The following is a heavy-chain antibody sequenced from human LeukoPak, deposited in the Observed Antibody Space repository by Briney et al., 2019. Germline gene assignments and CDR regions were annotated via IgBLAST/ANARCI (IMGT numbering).Heavy chain of an antibody. CDR3: ARDGDYDWNYRSGFDY. Sequence: GGSLRLSCAASGFTFNSYWMAWVRQAPGKGLEWVANIKQDGNKKYYEDSVKGRFTISRDNAKNSLYLQMNSLRVEDTAVYYCARDGDYDWNYRSGFDYWGQGTLVTVSS. CDR2: IKQDGNKK. CDR1: GFTFNSYW. J-gene: IGHJ4*02. V-gene: IGHV3-7*01. D-gene: IGHD1-7*01.